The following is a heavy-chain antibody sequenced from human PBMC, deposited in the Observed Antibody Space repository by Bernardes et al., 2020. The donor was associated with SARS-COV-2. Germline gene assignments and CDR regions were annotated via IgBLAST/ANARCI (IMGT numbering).Heavy chain of an antibody. V-gene: IGHV3-33*01. J-gene: IGHJ2*01. CDR1: GFTFNHYG. D-gene: IGHD2-15*01. Sequence: GGSLRLSCATSGFTFNHYGMRWVRQAPGKGLEWVAVIWHDGSNKDYADSVKGRFTISRDDSQNTLYLQMDSLRVEDTATYYCARDAYGGNREAHWCFDLWGRGTLVTVSS. CDR2: IWHDGSNK. CDR3: ARDAYGGNREAHWCFDL.